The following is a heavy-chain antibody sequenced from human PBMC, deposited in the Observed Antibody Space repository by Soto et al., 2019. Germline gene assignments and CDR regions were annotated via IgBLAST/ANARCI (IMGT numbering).Heavy chain of an antibody. CDR1: GGSFSGYY. J-gene: IGHJ4*02. V-gene: IGHV4-34*01. CDR3: ARASTGQWLVHNY. CDR2: INHSGST. Sequence: SETLSLTCAVYGGSFSGYYWSWIRQPPGKGLEWIGEINHSGSTNYNPSLKSRVTISVDTSKNQFSLKLSSVTAADTAVYYCARASTGQWLVHNYWGQGTRVTVSS. D-gene: IGHD6-19*01.